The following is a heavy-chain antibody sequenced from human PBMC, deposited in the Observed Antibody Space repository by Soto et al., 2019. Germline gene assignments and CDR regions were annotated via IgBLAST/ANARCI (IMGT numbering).Heavy chain of an antibody. CDR1: GGSISSGGYS. D-gene: IGHD5-18*01. J-gene: IGHJ4*02. CDR2: IYHSGST. V-gene: IGHV4-30-2*01. CDR3: ARALDTAMVDY. Sequence: QLQLQESGSGLVKPSQTLSLTCAVSGGSISSGGYSWSWIRQPPGKGLEWIGYIYHSGSTYYNPSLKSRVTISVDRSKNQFSLKLSSVTAADTAVYYCARALDTAMVDYWGQGTLVTVSS.